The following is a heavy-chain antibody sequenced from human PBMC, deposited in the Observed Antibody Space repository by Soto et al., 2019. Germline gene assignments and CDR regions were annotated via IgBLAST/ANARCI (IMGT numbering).Heavy chain of an antibody. CDR1: GGSVSSGSYY. J-gene: IGHJ3*02. D-gene: IGHD1-26*01. CDR2: IYYSGST. V-gene: IGHV4-61*01. CDR3: ARSGRRVGATGAFDI. Sequence: QVQLQESGPGLVKPSETLSLTCTVSGGSVSSGSYYWSWIRQPPGKGLEWIGYIYYSGSTNYNPSLKSLVTISVDTSKNQCSLKLSSVTAADTAVYYCARSGRRVGATGAFDIWGQGTMVTVSS.